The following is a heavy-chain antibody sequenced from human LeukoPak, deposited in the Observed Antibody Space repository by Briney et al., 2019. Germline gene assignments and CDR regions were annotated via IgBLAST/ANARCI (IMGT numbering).Heavy chain of an antibody. V-gene: IGHV1-46*01. CDR2: INPSGGST. CDR3: ARGLDVVVPAVMQSGYYYYYMDV. Sequence: ASVKVSCKASGYTFSNYYMHWVRQAPGQGLEWMGIINPSGGSTSYAQKFQGRVTMTRDMSTSTVYMELSSLRSEDTAVYYCARGLDVVVPAVMQSGYYYYYMDVWGKGTTVTISS. D-gene: IGHD2-2*01. J-gene: IGHJ6*03. CDR1: GYTFSNYY.